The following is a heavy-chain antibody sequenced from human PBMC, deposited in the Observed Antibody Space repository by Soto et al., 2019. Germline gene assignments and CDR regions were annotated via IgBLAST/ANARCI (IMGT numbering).Heavy chain of an antibody. D-gene: IGHD1-20*01. CDR3: ARDSGYNWNTANYYGMDV. J-gene: IGHJ6*02. V-gene: IGHV3-48*02. Sequence: QTGGSLRLSCAASGFTFSSYSMNWVRQAPGKGLEWVSYISSSSSTIYYADSVKGRFTISRDNAKNSLYLQMNSLRDEDTAVYYCARDSGYNWNTANYYGMDVWGQGTTVTVSS. CDR2: ISSSSSTI. CDR1: GFTFSSYS.